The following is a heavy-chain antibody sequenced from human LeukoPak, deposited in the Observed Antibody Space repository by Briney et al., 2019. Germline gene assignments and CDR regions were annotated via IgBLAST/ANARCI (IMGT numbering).Heavy chain of an antibody. J-gene: IGHJ6*03. CDR3: ARAIAAAGTSNYYYYYMDV. CDR1: GGTFSSYA. Sequence: SVKVSCKASGGTFSSYAISWVRRAPGQGLEWMGGIIPIFGTANYAQKFQGRVTITTDESTSTAYMELSSLRSEDTAVYYCARAIAAAGTSNYYYYYMDVWGKGTTVTVSS. V-gene: IGHV1-69*05. D-gene: IGHD6-13*01. CDR2: IIPIFGTA.